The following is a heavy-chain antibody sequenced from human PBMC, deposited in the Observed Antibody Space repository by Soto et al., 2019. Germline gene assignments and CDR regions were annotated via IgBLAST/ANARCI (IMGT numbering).Heavy chain of an antibody. CDR1: GGTFSSYM. J-gene: IGHJ6*02. Sequence: GASVKVSCKSSGGTFSSYMFNWVRQAPGQGLEWIGGIFPMVGKANYAQKSQGRVTITADMSTRIVYMELSSLRSDDTAVYYCARAPKSMVRGINYYYGMGVWGQGTTVTVSS. D-gene: IGHD3-10*01. V-gene: IGHV1-69*10. CDR2: IFPMVGKA. CDR3: ARAPKSMVRGINYYYGMGV.